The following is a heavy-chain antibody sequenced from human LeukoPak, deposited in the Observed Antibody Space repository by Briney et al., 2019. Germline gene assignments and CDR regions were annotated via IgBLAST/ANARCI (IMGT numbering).Heavy chain of an antibody. V-gene: IGHV3-53*01. CDR2: IYSGGST. Sequence: GGSLRLSCAASGFTVGSNYMSWVRQAPGKGLEWVSVIYSGGSTYYADSVKDRFTISRDNSKNTLYLQMNSLRAEDTAVYYCARETGGNWNRIDYWGQGTLVTVSS. CDR3: ARETGGNWNRIDY. J-gene: IGHJ4*02. D-gene: IGHD1/OR15-1a*01. CDR1: GFTVGSNY.